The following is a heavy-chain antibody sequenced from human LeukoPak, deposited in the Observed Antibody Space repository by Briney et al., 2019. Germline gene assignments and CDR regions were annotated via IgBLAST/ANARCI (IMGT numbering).Heavy chain of an antibody. CDR3: ARLLDYDNSGDPDTFDI. CDR2: INHSGST. J-gene: IGHJ3*02. V-gene: IGHV4-34*01. CDR1: GGSFSGYY. Sequence: SETLSLTCAVYGGSFSGYYWSWIRQPPGKGLEWIGEINHSGSTNYNPSLKSRVTISVDTSKNQFSLKLSSVTAADTAVYYCARLLDYDNSGDPDTFDIWGQGTTVSVSS. D-gene: IGHD3-22*01.